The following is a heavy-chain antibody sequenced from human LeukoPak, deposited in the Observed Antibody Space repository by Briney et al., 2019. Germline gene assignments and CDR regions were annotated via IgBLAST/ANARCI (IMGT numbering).Heavy chain of an antibody. CDR3: ARVVVAATVPWFDP. Sequence: GGSLRLSCAASGFTFSSYAMSWVRQAPGKGLEWVSAISGSGGSTYYADSVKGRFTISRDNSKNTLYLQMNSLRAEDTAVYYCARVVVAATVPWFDPWGQGTLVTLSS. D-gene: IGHD2-15*01. CDR1: GFTFSSYA. CDR2: ISGSGGST. V-gene: IGHV3-23*01. J-gene: IGHJ5*02.